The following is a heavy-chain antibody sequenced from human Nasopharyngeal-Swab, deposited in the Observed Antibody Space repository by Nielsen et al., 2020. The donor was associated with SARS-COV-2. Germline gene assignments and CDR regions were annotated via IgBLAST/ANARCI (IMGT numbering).Heavy chain of an antibody. D-gene: IGHD3-22*01. Sequence: GGSLRLSCAASGFTFRSYSMNWVRHVPEKGLEWVSYISSSSSTIYYADSVKGRFTISRDNAKNSLYLQMNSLRDEDTAVYYCARAHYDSSGYYYFDYWGQGTLVTVSS. CDR3: ARAHYDSSGYYYFDY. CDR2: ISSSSSTI. J-gene: IGHJ4*02. CDR1: GFTFRSYS. V-gene: IGHV3-48*02.